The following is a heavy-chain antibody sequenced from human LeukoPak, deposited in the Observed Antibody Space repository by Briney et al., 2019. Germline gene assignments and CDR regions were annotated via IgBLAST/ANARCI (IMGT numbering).Heavy chain of an antibody. CDR3: ARVIKDYYDSSGYFADY. Sequence: PGGSLRLSCAASGFTFSSYSMNWVRQAPGKGLEWVSSISSSSSYIYYADSVKGRFTISRDNAKNSLYLQMNSLRAEDTAVYYCARVIKDYYDSSGYFADYWGQGTLVTVSS. CDR1: GFTFSSYS. J-gene: IGHJ4*02. V-gene: IGHV3-21*01. CDR2: ISSSSSYI. D-gene: IGHD3-22*01.